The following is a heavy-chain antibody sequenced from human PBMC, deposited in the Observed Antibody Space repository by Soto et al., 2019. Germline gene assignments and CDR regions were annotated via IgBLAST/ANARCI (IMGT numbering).Heavy chain of an antibody. Sequence: GGSLRLSCAASGFTFSNYAMSWVRQAPGKGLEWVSSVSDSGSSTYYADSVKGRFTISRDNSKNMLYLQMNSLRAEDTAVYFCAKSYCSRTTCARGYFDYWGQGTLVTVSS. CDR2: VSDSGSST. CDR3: AKSYCSRTTCARGYFDY. J-gene: IGHJ4*02. D-gene: IGHD2-2*01. CDR1: GFTFSNYA. V-gene: IGHV3-23*01.